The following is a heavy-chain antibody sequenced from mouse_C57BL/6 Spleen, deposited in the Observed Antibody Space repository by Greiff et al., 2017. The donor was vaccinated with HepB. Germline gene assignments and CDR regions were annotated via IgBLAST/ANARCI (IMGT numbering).Heavy chain of an antibody. CDR1: GYAFSSSW. D-gene: IGHD2-14*01. CDR3: ARGVHY. Sequence: VQLQESGPELVKPGASVKISCKASGYAFSSSWMNWVKQRPGKGLEWIGRIYPGDGDTNYNGKFKGKATLTADKSSSTAYMQLSSLTSEDSAVYFCARGVHYWGQGTTLTVSS. V-gene: IGHV1-82*01. J-gene: IGHJ2*01. CDR2: IYPGDGDT.